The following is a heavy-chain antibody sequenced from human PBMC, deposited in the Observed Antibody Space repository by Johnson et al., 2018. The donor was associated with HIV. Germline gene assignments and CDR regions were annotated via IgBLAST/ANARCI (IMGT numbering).Heavy chain of an antibody. CDR3: ARERTYSSGYAFDI. CDR2: ISGGST. Sequence: EVQLVESGGGLVKPGGSLRFSCAASGFTFSDYDMNWIRQAPGKGLEWVSYISGGSTYYADSRKGRFTISRDNSKNTLYLQMNSLRAEDTAGYYCARERTYSSGYAFDIWGQGTMVTVSS. D-gene: IGHD6-19*01. J-gene: IGHJ3*02. CDR1: GFTFSDYD. V-gene: IGHV3-38*01.